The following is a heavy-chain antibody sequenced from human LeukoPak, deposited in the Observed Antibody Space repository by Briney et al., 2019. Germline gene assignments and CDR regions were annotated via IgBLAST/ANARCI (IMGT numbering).Heavy chain of an antibody. J-gene: IGHJ4*02. V-gene: IGHV3-20*04. Sequence: AGGSLRLSCAASGFTFDDYGMSWVRQAPGKGLEWVSGINWNGGSTGYADSVKGRFTISRDNSKNTLYLQMNSLRAEDTAVYYCAGWFGEAYGVRYWGQGTLVTVSS. CDR3: AGWFGEAYGVRY. D-gene: IGHD3-10*01. CDR1: GFTFDDYG. CDR2: INWNGGST.